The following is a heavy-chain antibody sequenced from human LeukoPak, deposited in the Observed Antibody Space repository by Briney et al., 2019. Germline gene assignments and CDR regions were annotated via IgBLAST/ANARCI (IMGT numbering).Heavy chain of an antibody. Sequence: GGSLRLSCAASGFTFSSYGMYWVRQAPGKGLEWVAFIRYDGSNKYYADSVKGRFTLSRDNAKNSLYLQMNSLRAEDTAVYYCARDRGPYYYDSSGYYYWDYWGQGTLVTVSS. CDR1: GFTFSSYG. CDR2: IRYDGSNK. D-gene: IGHD3-22*01. V-gene: IGHV3-30*02. J-gene: IGHJ4*02. CDR3: ARDRGPYYYDSSGYYYWDY.